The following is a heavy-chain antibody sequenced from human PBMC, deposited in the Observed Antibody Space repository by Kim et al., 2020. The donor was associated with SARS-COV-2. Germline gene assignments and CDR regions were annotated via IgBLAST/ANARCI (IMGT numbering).Heavy chain of an antibody. CDR1: GFTFSDYS. V-gene: IGHV3-11*06. CDR2: ITSSSSYT. J-gene: IGHJ6*02. CDR3: ARDYYDSSGYSGYYYGMDV. Sequence: GGSLRLSCAASGFTFSDYSMSWIRQAPGKGLEWVSYITSSSSYTNYADSLKGRFTISRDNAKNSLYLQMNSLRAEHTAVYYCARDYYDSSGYSGYYYGMDVWGQGTTVTVSS. D-gene: IGHD3-22*01.